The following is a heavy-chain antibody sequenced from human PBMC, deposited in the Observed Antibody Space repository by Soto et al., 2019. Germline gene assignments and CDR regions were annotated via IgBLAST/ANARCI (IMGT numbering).Heavy chain of an antibody. V-gene: IGHV3-30*18. Sequence: PWGSLRLSCAASGFSLSNNGMHWVRQAPGKGLEGVVVISYDGNNKYYADSVKGRFTISRDNSKNTVYLEMNNLRAEDTAMYYCAKGGSGNYLTYYYYYGMDVWGQGTTVTV. CDR3: AKGGSGNYLTYYYYYGMDV. CDR1: GFSLSNNG. D-gene: IGHD3-22*01. CDR2: ISYDGNNK. J-gene: IGHJ6*02.